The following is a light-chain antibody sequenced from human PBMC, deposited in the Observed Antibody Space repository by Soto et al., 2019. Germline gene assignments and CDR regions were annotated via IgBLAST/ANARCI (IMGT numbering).Light chain of an antibody. CDR3: SSYTSSSTGI. Sequence: QSALTQPASVSGSPGQSITISCTGTSSDAGGYNFVSWYQQHPGKAPKFIIYDVRNRPSGVSNRFSGSRSGNTASLTIPGLEAEDEADYYCSSYTSSSTGIFGGGTKLTVL. J-gene: IGLJ2*01. CDR1: SSDAGGYNF. CDR2: DVR. V-gene: IGLV2-14*03.